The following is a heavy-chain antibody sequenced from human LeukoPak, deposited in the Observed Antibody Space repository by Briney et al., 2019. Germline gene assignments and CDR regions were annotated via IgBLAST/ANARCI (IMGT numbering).Heavy chain of an antibody. V-gene: IGHV3-7*03. CDR2: IKLDGSEK. CDR1: GFTFGKYW. D-gene: IGHD3-3*01. J-gene: IGHJ4*02. CDR3: ARDQYDTWSRRGNFDS. Sequence: GGSLRLSCVASGFTFGKYWMSWVRQAPGKRLEWVANIKLDGSEKNYVDSVKGRFTISRDNTKNSLYLQMNSLRVEDTAVFYCARDQYDTWSRRGNFDSWGQGTLVIVSS.